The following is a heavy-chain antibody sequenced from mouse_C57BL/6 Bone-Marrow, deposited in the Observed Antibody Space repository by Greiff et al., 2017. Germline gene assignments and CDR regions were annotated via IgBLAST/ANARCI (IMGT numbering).Heavy chain of an antibody. Sequence: EVKLMESGGGLVQPGGSLKLSCAASGFTFSDYYMYWVRQTPEKRLEWVAYISNGGGSTYYPDTVKGRFTISRDNAKNTLYLQMSRLKSEDTAMYYCVTGGGLAYWGQGTLVTVSA. V-gene: IGHV5-12*01. CDR1: GFTFSDYY. CDR3: VTGGGLAY. CDR2: ISNGGGST. J-gene: IGHJ3*01.